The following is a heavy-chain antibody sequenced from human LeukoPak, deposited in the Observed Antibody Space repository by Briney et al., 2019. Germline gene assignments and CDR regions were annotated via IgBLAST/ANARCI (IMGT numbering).Heavy chain of an antibody. CDR1: GFTFSSYG. D-gene: IGHD3-22*01. CDR2: MSGSGGHM. V-gene: IGHV3-23*01. J-gene: IGHJ4*02. CDR3: AKVVDYYDSLDYFDY. Sequence: GGSLRLSCAASGFTFSSYGMHWVRQAPGKGLEWVSAMSGSGGHMYYTDSVKGRFTISRDNSKNTLYLQMNSLRAEDTAVYYCAKVVDYYDSLDYFDYWGQGTLVTVS.